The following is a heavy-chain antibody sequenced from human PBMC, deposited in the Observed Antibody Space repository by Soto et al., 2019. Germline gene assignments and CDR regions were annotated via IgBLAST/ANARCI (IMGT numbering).Heavy chain of an antibody. D-gene: IGHD6-13*01. V-gene: IGHV1-3*01. CDR1: GYTFTSYT. CDR2: ITAGNGNT. J-gene: IGHJ4*02. CDR3: ASEVSVAGAGKVDY. Sequence: QVPLVQSGAEVKKPGASVKVSCKASGYTFTSYTIHWVRQAPGQRPEWMGWITAGNGNTKYSQKFQGRVTITRDTSASTAYMELSSLRSEDTAVYYCASEVSVAGAGKVDYWGQGTLVTVSS.